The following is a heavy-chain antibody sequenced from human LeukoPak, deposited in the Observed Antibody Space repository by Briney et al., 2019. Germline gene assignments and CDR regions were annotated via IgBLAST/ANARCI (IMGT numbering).Heavy chain of an antibody. V-gene: IGHV3-23*01. J-gene: IGHJ3*02. CDR3: AKARGYSYGYRAFDI. Sequence: GGSLRLSCAASGFTLSSYAMSWVRQAPGKGLEWVSAISGSGGSTYYADSVKGRFTISRDNSKNTLYLQMNSLRAEDTAVYYCAKARGYSYGYRAFDIWGQGTMVTVSS. CDR2: ISGSGGST. CDR1: GFTLSSYA. D-gene: IGHD5-18*01.